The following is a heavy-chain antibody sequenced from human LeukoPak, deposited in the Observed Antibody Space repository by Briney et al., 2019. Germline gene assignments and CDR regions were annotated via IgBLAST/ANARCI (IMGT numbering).Heavy chain of an antibody. CDR2: IIPIFGTA. V-gene: IGHV1-69*13. Sequence: SVKVSCKASGGTFSSYAISWVRQAPGQGLEWVGGIIPIFGTANYAQKFQGRVTITADESTSTAYMELSSLRSEDTAVYYCARRGAGDSSGYYLDYWGQGTLVTVSS. D-gene: IGHD3-22*01. CDR1: GGTFSSYA. CDR3: ARRGAGDSSGYYLDY. J-gene: IGHJ4*02.